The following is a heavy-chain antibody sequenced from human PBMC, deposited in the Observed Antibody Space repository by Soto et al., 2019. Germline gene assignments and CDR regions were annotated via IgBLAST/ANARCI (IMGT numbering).Heavy chain of an antibody. CDR3: AREVAVAGKTFDY. D-gene: IGHD6-19*01. CDR1: AGTFSSYT. Sequence: SVKVSCKASAGTFSSYTISWVRQAPGQGLEWMGRIIPILGIANYAQKFQGRVTITADKSTSTAYMELSSLRSEDTAVYYCAREVAVAGKTFDYWGQGTLVTVSS. J-gene: IGHJ4*02. CDR2: IIPILGIA. V-gene: IGHV1-69*04.